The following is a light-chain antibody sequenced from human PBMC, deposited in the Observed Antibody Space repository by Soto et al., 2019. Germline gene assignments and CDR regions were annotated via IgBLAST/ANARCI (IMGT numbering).Light chain of an antibody. J-gene: IGLJ2*01. V-gene: IGLV2-14*01. Sequence: QSALTQPASVSGSPGQSITISCTGTSSDVGGYNYVSWYQQHPGKAPKLMIYDVSNRPSGVSNRFSGSQSGNTASLTISGLKAEDEAGYYCSSYTSSSTLVVFGGGTKLTVL. CDR1: SSDVGGYNY. CDR3: SSYTSSSTLVV. CDR2: DVS.